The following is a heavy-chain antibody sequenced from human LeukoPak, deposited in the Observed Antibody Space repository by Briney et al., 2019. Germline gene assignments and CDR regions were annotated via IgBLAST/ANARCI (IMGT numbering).Heavy chain of an antibody. D-gene: IGHD3-22*01. V-gene: IGHV3-23*01. Sequence: GGSLRLSCAASGFTFSSYAISWVRQAPGKGLEWVSAISGSGGSTYYADSVKGRLTISRDNSKNTLYLQMNSLRAEDTAVYYCAKEQNYYDSSGYYPESFDDWGQGTLVTVSS. CDR1: GFTFSSYA. CDR3: AKEQNYYDSSGYYPESFDD. CDR2: ISGSGGST. J-gene: IGHJ4*02.